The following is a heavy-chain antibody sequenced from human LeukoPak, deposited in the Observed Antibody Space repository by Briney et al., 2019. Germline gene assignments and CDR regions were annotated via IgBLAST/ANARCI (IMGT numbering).Heavy chain of an antibody. J-gene: IGHJ4*02. D-gene: IGHD3-22*01. CDR1: GNYW. Sequence: GGSLRLSCAASGNYWMHWVRQAPGKGLVWVSHINSDGSWTSYADSVKGRFTISRDNSKNTLYLQMNSLRAEDTAVYYCAKVLPLDYYDSSGYYADWGQGTLVTVSS. V-gene: IGHV3-74*01. CDR3: AKVLPLDYYDSSGYYAD. CDR2: INSDGSWT.